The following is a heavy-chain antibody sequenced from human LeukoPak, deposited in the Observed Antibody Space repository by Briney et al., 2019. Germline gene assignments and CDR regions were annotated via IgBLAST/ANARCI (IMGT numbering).Heavy chain of an antibody. CDR3: ARGAQTYYDKAPVDY. CDR1: GGSFSGYY. V-gene: IGHV4-34*01. CDR2: INHSGST. J-gene: IGHJ4*02. D-gene: IGHD3-22*01. Sequence: SETLSLTCAVYGGSFSGYYWSWIRQPPGKGLEWIGEINHSGSTNYNPSPKSRVTISVDTSKSQFSLKLNSMTAADTAVYYCARGAQTYYDKAPVDYWGQGTLVTVSS.